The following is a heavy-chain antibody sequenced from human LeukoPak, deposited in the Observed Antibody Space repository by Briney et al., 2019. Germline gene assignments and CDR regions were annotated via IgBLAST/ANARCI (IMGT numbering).Heavy chain of an antibody. CDR2: INAGNGKT. J-gene: IGHJ4*02. Sequence: GASVKVSCKASGGTFSSYAISWVRQAPGQGLEWMGWINAGNGKTKYSQKFQGRVTFTRDTSASTAYMYLSSLRSEDAAVYYCARDLGVVVIPTGEYFFDYWGQGTLVTVSS. V-gene: IGHV1-3*01. CDR1: GGTFSSYA. D-gene: IGHD3-22*01. CDR3: ARDLGVVVIPTGEYFFDY.